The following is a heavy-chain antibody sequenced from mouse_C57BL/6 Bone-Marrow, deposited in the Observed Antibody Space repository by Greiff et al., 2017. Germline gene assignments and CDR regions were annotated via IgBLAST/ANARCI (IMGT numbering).Heavy chain of an antibody. J-gene: IGHJ4*01. CDR2: IFPGSGST. CDR1: GYTFTRHW. D-gene: IGHD2-2*01. CDR3: ARERFWLRGAMDY. V-gene: IGHV1-56*01. Sequence: VQLQQSGPELVRPGASVKISCKAPGYTFTRHWMQWVRQRPGQGLEWIGEIFPGSGSTYYNEKFKGKATLTVDTSSSTAYMQLSSLTSEDSAVYVCARERFWLRGAMDYWGQGTSVTVSS.